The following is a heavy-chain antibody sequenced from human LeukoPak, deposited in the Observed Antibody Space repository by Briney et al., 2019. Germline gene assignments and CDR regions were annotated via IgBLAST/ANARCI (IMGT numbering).Heavy chain of an antibody. CDR1: GFTFSDEY. D-gene: IGHD6-19*01. CDR3: ARSRGAGPGAYFDY. CDR2: ISNSGTYT. V-gene: IGHV3-11*03. Sequence: PGGSLRLSCAASGFTFSDEYMSWIRQAPGKGLEWVSYISNSGTYTNYADSVRGRFTISRDNAKHSLYLQMNSLSAEDTAVYYCARSRGAGPGAYFDYWGQGTLVTVSS. J-gene: IGHJ4*02.